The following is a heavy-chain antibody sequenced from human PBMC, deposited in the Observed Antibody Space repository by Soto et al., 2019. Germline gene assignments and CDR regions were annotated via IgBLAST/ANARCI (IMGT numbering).Heavy chain of an antibody. CDR3: ARGRDGYDYFYY. J-gene: IGHJ4*02. CDR2: ISSSGSTI. V-gene: IGHV3-48*03. D-gene: IGHD5-12*01. CDR1: GFTFSSYE. Sequence: EVQLVESGGGLVQPGGSLRLSCAASGFTFSSYEMNWVRQAPGKGLEWVSYISSSGSTIYYADSVKGRFTISRDNAKNSLYLQMNGLRAEDTAVYYCARGRDGYDYFYYWGQGTLVTVSS.